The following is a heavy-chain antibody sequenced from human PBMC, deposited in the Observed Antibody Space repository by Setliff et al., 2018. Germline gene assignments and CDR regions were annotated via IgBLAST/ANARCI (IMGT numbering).Heavy chain of an antibody. D-gene: IGHD3-22*01. J-gene: IGHJ6*02. Sequence: ASVKVSCKASGYTFTSYGISWVRQAPGQGLEWMGWISACNGNTNYAQKLQGRVTMTTDTSTSTAYMELRSLRSDDTTVYYCARDKATYYDSSGYYFTSSMDVWGQGTTVTVSS. V-gene: IGHV1-18*01. CDR1: GYTFTSYG. CDR2: ISACNGNT. CDR3: ARDKATYYDSSGYYFTSSMDV.